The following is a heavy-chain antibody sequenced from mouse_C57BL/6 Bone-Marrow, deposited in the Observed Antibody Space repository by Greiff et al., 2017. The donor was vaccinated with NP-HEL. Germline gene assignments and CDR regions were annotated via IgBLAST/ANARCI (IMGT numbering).Heavy chain of an antibody. CDR3: AQYDYDDYYAMDY. D-gene: IGHD2-4*01. CDR2: IHPNSGST. Sequence: QVQLKQPGAELVKPGASVKLSCKASGYTFTSYWMHWVKQRPGQGLEWIGMIHPNSGSTNYNEKFKSKATLTVDKSSSTAYMQLSSLTSEDSAVYYCAQYDYDDYYAMDYWGQGTSVTVSS. J-gene: IGHJ4*01. V-gene: IGHV1-64*01. CDR1: GYTFTSYW.